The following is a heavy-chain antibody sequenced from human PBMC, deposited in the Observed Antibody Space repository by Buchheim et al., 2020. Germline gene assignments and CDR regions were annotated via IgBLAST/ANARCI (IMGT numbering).Heavy chain of an antibody. D-gene: IGHD6-19*01. CDR3: ARFRVVAGPFDY. Sequence: EVQLVESGGGLVQPGGSLRLSCAASGLTFRSYWMHWVRQAPGKGLVWVSRINNDGSSTAYADSVNGRFTISRDNDKKTMYLQMNSLTAEDTVVYYCARFRVVAGPFDYWGQGAL. CDR2: INNDGSST. J-gene: IGHJ4*02. CDR1: GLTFRSYW. V-gene: IGHV3-74*01.